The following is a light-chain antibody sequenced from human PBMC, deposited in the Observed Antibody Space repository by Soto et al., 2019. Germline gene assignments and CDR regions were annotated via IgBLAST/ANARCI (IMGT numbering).Light chain of an antibody. CDR3: ASYTSTSTRV. J-gene: IGLJ1*01. Sequence: QSVLTQPASVSGSPGQSITISCTGTSGDVGRYDFVSWYQQHPGQAPKLMIYEVIYRPSGVSNRFSGSKSGNTASLIISGLLAEDEADYYCASYTSTSTRVFGTGTKVTVL. V-gene: IGLV2-14*01. CDR2: EVI. CDR1: SGDVGRYDF.